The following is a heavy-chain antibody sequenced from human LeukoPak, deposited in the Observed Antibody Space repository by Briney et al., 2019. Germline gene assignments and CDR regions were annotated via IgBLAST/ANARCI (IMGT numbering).Heavy chain of an antibody. Sequence: GWSLRLPCVASGFIFIDRWMRWVRQAPGKGLDGVANVKEDESAKYYEASVRGRFTISRDNAKNSVFLEMNNLSVQDQAGDYFARAVDVADYWGLGTLVTVSS. J-gene: IGHJ4*02. CDR1: GFIFIDRW. CDR2: VKEDESAK. CDR3: ARAVDVADY. V-gene: IGHV3-7*01. D-gene: IGHD3-16*01.